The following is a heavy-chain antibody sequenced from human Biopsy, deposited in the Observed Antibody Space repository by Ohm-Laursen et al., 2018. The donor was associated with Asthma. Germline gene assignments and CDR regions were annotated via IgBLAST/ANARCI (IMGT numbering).Heavy chain of an antibody. CDR1: GGSIGSSNYY. CDR3: ARLRIRPYYFDY. CDR2: IYYGGST. D-gene: IGHD2-15*01. J-gene: IGHJ4*02. V-gene: IGHV4-39*01. Sequence: SETLSLTCTVSGGSIGSSNYYWGWIRQPPGKGLEWIGNIYYGGSTYYSPSLKSRITISVDTSKKQFSLKLSPVTAADTAVYYCARLRIRPYYFDYWGRGTLVTVSS.